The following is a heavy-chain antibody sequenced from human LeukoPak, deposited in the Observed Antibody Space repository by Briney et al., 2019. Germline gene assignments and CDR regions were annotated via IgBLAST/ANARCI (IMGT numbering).Heavy chain of an antibody. V-gene: IGHV3-9*03. CDR2: ISWNSGSI. CDR1: GFTFDDYA. Sequence: GXSLRLSCAASGFTFDDYAMHWVRQAPGKGLEWVSGISWNSGSIVYADSVKGRFTISRNNAKNSLYPQMNSLRAEDMALYYCAKVSQAQKVGAIDYWGQGTLVTVSS. D-gene: IGHD1-26*01. CDR3: AKVSQAQKVGAIDY. J-gene: IGHJ4*02.